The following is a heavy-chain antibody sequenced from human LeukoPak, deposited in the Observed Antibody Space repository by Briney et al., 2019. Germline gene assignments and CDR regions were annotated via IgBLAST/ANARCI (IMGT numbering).Heavy chain of an antibody. Sequence: SGPALVNPTQTLTLTCTFSGFSLSTSGLCVSWIRQPPGKALEWLALIDWDDDKYYSTSLKTRLTISKDTSKNQVVLTMTNMDPVDTATYYCARTYVTIFGVADFDYWGQGTLVTVSS. D-gene: IGHD3-3*01. CDR3: ARTYVTIFGVADFDY. J-gene: IGHJ4*02. V-gene: IGHV2-70*01. CDR1: GFSLSTSGLC. CDR2: IDWDDDK.